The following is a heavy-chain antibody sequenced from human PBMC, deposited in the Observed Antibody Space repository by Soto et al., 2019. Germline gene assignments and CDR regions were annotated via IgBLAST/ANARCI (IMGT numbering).Heavy chain of an antibody. V-gene: IGHV3-20*01. CDR1: GFTFDDYG. CDR3: VRDGRLWFGDYYFDY. CDR2: INWNGGST. D-gene: IGHD3-10*01. J-gene: IGHJ4*02. Sequence: EVQLVESGGGVVRPGGSLRLSCAASGFTFDDYGMSWVRQAPGKGLEWVSGINWNGGSTGYADSVKGRFTISRDNAKNSLYLQMNSLRAEDTALYHCVRDGRLWFGDYYFDYWGQGTLVTVSS.